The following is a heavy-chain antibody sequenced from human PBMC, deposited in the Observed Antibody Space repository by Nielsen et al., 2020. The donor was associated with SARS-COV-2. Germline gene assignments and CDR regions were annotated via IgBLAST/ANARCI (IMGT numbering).Heavy chain of an antibody. CDR3: AKDDVVRGDAYDI. J-gene: IGHJ3*02. CDR2: TSASGAST. D-gene: IGHD3-10*01. CDR1: GFTFSSYA. Sequence: GASLKISCAASGFTFSSYAMAWVRRAPGRGLEWVSGTSASGASTYYADSVKGRFSISRDNSRNTLYLQMNSLRVEDTAIYFCAKDDVVRGDAYDIWGQGTVVTVSS. V-gene: IGHV3-23*01.